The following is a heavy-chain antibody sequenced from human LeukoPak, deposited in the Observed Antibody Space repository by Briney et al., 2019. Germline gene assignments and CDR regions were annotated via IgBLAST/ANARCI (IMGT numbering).Heavy chain of an antibody. D-gene: IGHD2-15*01. J-gene: IGHJ6*02. CDR3: ARDRWELLSNSYHYCGLDV. V-gene: IGHV3-7*01. CDR2: IKQDGSEK. Sequence: GSLRLSCAASGFTFSSYSMNWVRQAPGKGLEWVANIKQDGSEKCYVDSVKGRFTISRDNAKNSLYLQMNSLRAEDTAVYYCARDRWELLSNSYHYCGLDVWGQGTTVTVSS. CDR1: GFTFSSYS.